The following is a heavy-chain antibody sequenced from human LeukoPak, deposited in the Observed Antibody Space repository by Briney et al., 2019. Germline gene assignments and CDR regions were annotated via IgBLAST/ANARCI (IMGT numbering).Heavy chain of an antibody. Sequence: PSETLSLTCAVYGGSFSGYYWSWIRQPPGKGLEWIGEINHSGSTNYNPSLKSRVTISVDTSKNQFSLKLSSVTAADTAVYYCARSSSPNWFDPWGQGTLVTVSS. CDR3: ARSSSPNWFDP. D-gene: IGHD6-13*01. CDR2: INHSGST. V-gene: IGHV4-34*01. J-gene: IGHJ5*02. CDR1: GGSFSGYY.